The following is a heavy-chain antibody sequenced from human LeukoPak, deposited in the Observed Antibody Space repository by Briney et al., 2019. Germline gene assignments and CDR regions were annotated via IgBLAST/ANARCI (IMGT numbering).Heavy chain of an antibody. CDR1: GFTFSSYG. J-gene: IGHJ4*02. Sequence: GRSLRLSCAASGFTFSSYGMHWVRQAPGKGLEWVSIISLTGGSTYYADSVKGRFTISRDNSKNTLYLHINSLRAEDTARYYCVRRGSYFDYWGQGTLVAVSS. V-gene: IGHV3-23*01. CDR3: VRRGSYFDY. D-gene: IGHD6-6*01. CDR2: ISLTGGST.